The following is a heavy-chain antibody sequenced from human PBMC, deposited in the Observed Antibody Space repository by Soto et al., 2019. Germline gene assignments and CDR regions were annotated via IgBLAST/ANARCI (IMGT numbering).Heavy chain of an antibody. CDR3: ARDYLAAAGTWNGMDV. CDR2: ISAYNGNT. D-gene: IGHD6-13*01. V-gene: IGHV1-18*01. J-gene: IGHJ6*02. Sequence: ASVKVSCKASGYTFTSYGISWVRQAPGQGLEWMGWISAYNGNTNYAQKLQGRVIMTTDTSTSTAYMELRSLRSDDTAVYYCARDYLAAAGTWNGMDVWGQGTTVTVSS. CDR1: GYTFTSYG.